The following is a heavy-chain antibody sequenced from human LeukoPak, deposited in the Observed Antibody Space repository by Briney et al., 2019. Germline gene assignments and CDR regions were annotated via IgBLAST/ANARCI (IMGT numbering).Heavy chain of an antibody. Sequence: PSETLSLTCTVSGGSISSYHWSWVRQPAGKGLEWIGRMYSRGSTNYNPSLKSRVTMSLDTSKNQFSLKLKSLTAADTALYYCARGRFCSADICSGGDAFDIWGRGTMVSVSS. CDR2: MYSRGST. CDR1: GGSISSYH. D-gene: IGHD3-3*01. CDR3: ARGRFCSADICSGGDAFDI. V-gene: IGHV4-4*07. J-gene: IGHJ3*02.